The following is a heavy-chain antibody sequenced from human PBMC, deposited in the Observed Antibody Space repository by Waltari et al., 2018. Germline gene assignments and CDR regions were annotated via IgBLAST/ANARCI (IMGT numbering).Heavy chain of an antibody. D-gene: IGHD3-3*01. J-gene: IGHJ5*02. V-gene: IGHV4-61*09. CDR2: IYTSGST. CDR3: ATIRFWKGGWFDP. Sequence: QVQLQESGPGLVKPSQTLSLTCTVSGGSISSGSYYWSWIRQPAGKGLEWIGYIYTSGSTNYNPSLKSRVTISVDTSKNQFSLKLSSVTAADTAVYYCATIRFWKGGWFDPWGQGTLVTVSS. CDR1: GGSISSGSYY.